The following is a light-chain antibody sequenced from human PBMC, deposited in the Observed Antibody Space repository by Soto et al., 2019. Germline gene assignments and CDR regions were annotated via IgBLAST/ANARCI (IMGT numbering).Light chain of an antibody. J-gene: IGLJ1*01. CDR3: CAHVGSSTYG. CDR1: SIDVDDY. CDR2: DVT. Sequence: QSALTQPRSVSGSPGQSVTISCSGTSIDVDDYVSWYQQHPGKAPKVIIYDVTERPSGVPDRFSGSKSGSAASLTVSGLQAEDEADYYCCAHVGSSTYGFGSGTKVTVL. V-gene: IGLV2-11*01.